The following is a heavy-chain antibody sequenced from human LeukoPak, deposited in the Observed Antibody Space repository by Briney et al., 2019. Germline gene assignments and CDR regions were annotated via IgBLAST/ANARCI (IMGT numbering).Heavy chain of an antibody. Sequence: SETLSLTCTVSGYSISSDYYLGWIRQTPGKGLDWIGSIHRSGSTYYNPSLESRVTISVDTSKNQFSLMLSSVTAADTAVYYCARDVGATVHGYWGQGTLVTVSS. J-gene: IGHJ4*02. CDR2: IHRSGST. CDR1: GYSISSDYY. D-gene: IGHD1-26*01. CDR3: ARDVGATVHGY. V-gene: IGHV4-38-2*02.